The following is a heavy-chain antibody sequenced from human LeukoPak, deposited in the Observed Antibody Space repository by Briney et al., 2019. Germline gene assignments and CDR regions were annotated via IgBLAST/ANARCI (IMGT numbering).Heavy chain of an antibody. D-gene: IGHD6-19*01. J-gene: IGHJ3*02. CDR2: INPNSGGT. Sequence: ASVKVSCKASGYTFTGYYMHWVRQAPGQGLEWMGWINPNSGGTNYAQKFQGRVTMTRDTSISTAYMELSRLRSDDMAVYYCARQWLVLSAFDIWGQGTMVTVSS. CDR3: ARQWLVLSAFDI. V-gene: IGHV1-2*02. CDR1: GYTFTGYY.